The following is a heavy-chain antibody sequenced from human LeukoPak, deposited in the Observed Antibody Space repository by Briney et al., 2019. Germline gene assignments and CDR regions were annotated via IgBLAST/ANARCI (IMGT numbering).Heavy chain of an antibody. CDR2: FYYSGST. J-gene: IGHJ4*02. Sequence: PSETLSLTCAVSGGSISSYYWSWIRQPPGKRLEWIGFFYYSGSTNYNPSLKSRVTISVDTSKNHFSLKLSSVTAADTAVYCCARGPGGYSYGYYFDYWGQGTLVTVSS. CDR3: ARGPGGYSYGYYFDY. CDR1: GGSISSYY. D-gene: IGHD5-18*01. V-gene: IGHV4-59*01.